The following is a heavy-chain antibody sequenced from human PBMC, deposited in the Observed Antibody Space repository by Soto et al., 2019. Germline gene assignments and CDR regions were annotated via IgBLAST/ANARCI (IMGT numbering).Heavy chain of an antibody. J-gene: IGHJ4*02. CDR3: AKGSGIQLWLQGDY. CDR1: GFLFSTYG. D-gene: IGHD5-18*01. CDR2: TSHDGINK. Sequence: HPWGSLRLSCAASGFLFSTYGMHWVRQAPGKGLEWVAVTSHDGINKYYADSVKGRFTISRDNSNNTLYLQMKSLRAEDTAVYYCAKGSGIQLWLQGDYWGQGTLVTVSS. V-gene: IGHV3-30*18.